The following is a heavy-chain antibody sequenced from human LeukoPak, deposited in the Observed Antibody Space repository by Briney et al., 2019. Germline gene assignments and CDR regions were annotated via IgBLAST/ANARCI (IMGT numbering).Heavy chain of an antibody. CDR2: IYDSGGT. Sequence: SETLSLTCTVSGGSISSYYWSWIRQPPGKGLEWIGNIYDSGGTNYNPSLKSRVTISVDTSKNQCSLKLSSVTAADTAVYYCARQSISGSSLSYFDYWGQGTLVNVSS. D-gene: IGHD3-22*01. CDR1: GGSISSYY. CDR3: ARQSISGSSLSYFDY. J-gene: IGHJ4*02. V-gene: IGHV4-59*01.